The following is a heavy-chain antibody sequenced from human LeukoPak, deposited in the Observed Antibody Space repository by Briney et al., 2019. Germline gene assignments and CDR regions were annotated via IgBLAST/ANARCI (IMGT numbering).Heavy chain of an antibody. V-gene: IGHV4-39*07. CDR1: GRSISSSSYY. J-gene: IGHJ3*02. CDR2: IYYSGST. Sequence: SETLSLTCTVSGRSISSSSYYWGWIRQPPGKGLEWIGSIYYSGSTYYNPSLKSRVTISVDTSKNQFSLKLSSVTAADTAVYYCARKKPVDYGDSPGAFDIWGQGTMVTVSS. CDR3: ARKKPVDYGDSPGAFDI. D-gene: IGHD4-17*01.